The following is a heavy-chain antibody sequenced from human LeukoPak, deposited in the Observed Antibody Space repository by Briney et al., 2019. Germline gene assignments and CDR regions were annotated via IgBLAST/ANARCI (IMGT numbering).Heavy chain of an antibody. V-gene: IGHV4-59*01. CDR2: IYYSGST. J-gene: IGHJ6*03. D-gene: IGHD3-16*01. CDR1: GASISRYY. CDR3: ARSLGGLRYYYYYMDV. Sequence: SETLSLTCIVAGASISRYYWSWIRQHAGKGLEWSGYIYYSGSTNYNPSLKSRVTISVDTSKNQFSLKLSSVTAADTAVYYCARSLGGLRYYYYYMDVWGKGTTVTVSS.